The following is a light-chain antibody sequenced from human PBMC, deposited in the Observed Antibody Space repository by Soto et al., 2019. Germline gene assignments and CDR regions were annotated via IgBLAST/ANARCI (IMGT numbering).Light chain of an antibody. CDR1: QDISTY. V-gene: IGKV1-5*01. J-gene: IGKJ5*01. CDR3: QHYTRHSAP. CDR2: GSS. Sequence: RLTQSPSSLSASVGDTVAISCRASQDISTYLAWYQQKSGKAPTLLIFGSSSLHTGVSPRFAASGSGSEFTLTINRLQPDDFATYDCQHYTRHSAPFG.